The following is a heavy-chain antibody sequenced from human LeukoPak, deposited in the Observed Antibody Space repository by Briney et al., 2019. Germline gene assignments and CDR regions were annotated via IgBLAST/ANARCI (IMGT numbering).Heavy chain of an antibody. J-gene: IGHJ6*02. CDR3: ARDKGIVGATYYYYGMDV. CDR1: GFTVSSNY. D-gene: IGHD1-26*01. V-gene: IGHV3-53*01. CDR2: IYSDGRT. Sequence: GGSLRLSCAASGFTVSSNYMSWVRQAPGKGLEWVSVIYSDGRTYYADSVKGRFTISRDNSKNTLYLQMNSLRAEDTAVYYCARDKGIVGATYYYYGMDVWGQGTTVTVSS.